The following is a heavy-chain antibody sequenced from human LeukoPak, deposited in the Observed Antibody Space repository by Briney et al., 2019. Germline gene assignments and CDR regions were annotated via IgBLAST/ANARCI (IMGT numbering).Heavy chain of an antibody. CDR3: ARIGYNHYFDY. CDR2: INPNSGGT. D-gene: IGHD1-14*01. J-gene: IGHJ4*02. Sequence: ASVKVSCKASGHTFTDYYLHWVRQAPGQGLEWMGWINPNSGGTNYAQTFQGRVTMTRDTSITTAYLELSRLRSDDTAVYYCARIGYNHYFDYWGQGTLVTVSS. CDR1: GHTFTDYY. V-gene: IGHV1-2*02.